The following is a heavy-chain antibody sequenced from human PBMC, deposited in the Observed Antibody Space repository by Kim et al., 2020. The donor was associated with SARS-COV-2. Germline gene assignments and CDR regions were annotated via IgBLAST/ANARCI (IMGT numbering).Heavy chain of an antibody. Sequence: GGSLRLSCAASGFTFSSYAMHWVRQAPGKGLEWVAIISYDGSNKYYADSVKGRFTISRDNSKNTLYLQMNSLRAEDTAVYYCARELLVVVAATTPGTFDYWGQGTLVTVSS. CDR3: ARELLVVVAATTPGTFDY. CDR1: GFTFSSYA. J-gene: IGHJ4*02. V-gene: IGHV3-30-3*01. D-gene: IGHD2-15*01. CDR2: ISYDGSNK.